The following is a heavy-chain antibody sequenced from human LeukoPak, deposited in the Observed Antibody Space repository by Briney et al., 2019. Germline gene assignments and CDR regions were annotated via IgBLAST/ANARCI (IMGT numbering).Heavy chain of an antibody. CDR3: ARVLWFGEPVLVGFDP. J-gene: IGHJ5*02. Sequence: ASVKVSCKASGYTFTSYDINWVRQATGQGLEWMGWMNPNSGNTGYAQKFQGRVTMTRNTSISTAYMELSSLRSEDTAVYYCARVLWFGEPVLVGFDPWGQGTLVTVSS. D-gene: IGHD3-10*01. CDR2: MNPNSGNT. CDR1: GYTFTSYD. V-gene: IGHV1-8*01.